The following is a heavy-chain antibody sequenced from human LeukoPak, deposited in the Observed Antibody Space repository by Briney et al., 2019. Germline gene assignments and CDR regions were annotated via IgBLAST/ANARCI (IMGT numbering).Heavy chain of an antibody. Sequence: PGGSLRLSCAASGFTFSSYPRTWVRQAPGKGLGWVSAISGSGGSPAYADSVKGRFPISIDNPKNTRYLQMNSLRAEDTAVYYCAKDMLYCSGGSCKYYYDMGVWGKGTTVTVSS. CDR3: AKDMLYCSGGSCKYYYDMGV. CDR1: GFTFSSYP. J-gene: IGHJ6*04. D-gene: IGHD2-15*01. V-gene: IGHV3-23*01. CDR2: ISGSGGSP.